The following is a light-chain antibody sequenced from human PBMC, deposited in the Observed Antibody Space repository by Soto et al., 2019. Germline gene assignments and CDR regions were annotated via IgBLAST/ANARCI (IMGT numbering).Light chain of an antibody. V-gene: IGKV1-39*01. CDR3: QQTYTTPWT. Sequence: DIQMTQSPSSLSASVGDRVTITCRASQNVESYLNWYQQRPGKAPKLLIHDASSLQSGVPSRFSGSGSGTDFALTINSLQPEDFATIYCQQTYTTPWTFGQGTKVDI. J-gene: IGKJ1*01. CDR1: QNVESY. CDR2: DAS.